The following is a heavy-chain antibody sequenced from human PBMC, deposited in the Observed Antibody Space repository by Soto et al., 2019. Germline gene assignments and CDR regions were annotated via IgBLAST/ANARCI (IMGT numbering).Heavy chain of an antibody. V-gene: IGHV1-69*01. D-gene: IGHD2-15*01. CDR3: ARPPGYCSGGSCYSDAFDI. J-gene: IGHJ3*02. CDR2: IIPIFGTA. Sequence: QVQLVQSGAEVKKPGSSVKVSCKASGGTFSSYAISWVRQAPGQGLEWMGGIIPIFGTANYAQKFQGRVTITADESTSTDYMELSSLRSEDTAVYYCARPPGYCSGGSCYSDAFDIWGQGTMVTVSS. CDR1: GGTFSSYA.